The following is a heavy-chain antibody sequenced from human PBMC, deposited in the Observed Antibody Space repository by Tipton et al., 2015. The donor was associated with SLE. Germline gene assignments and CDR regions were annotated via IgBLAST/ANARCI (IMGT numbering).Heavy chain of an antibody. Sequence: TLSLTCTVSGASINSNFWSWIRQSPGKGLEWIGYIYSGGSTKYNPYFESRVTMSIDTSKNQFSLKVTSVTAADTAVYFCVRADGYYCGMDVWGQGTTVTVSS. CDR1: GASINSNF. CDR2: IYSGGST. CDR3: VRADGYYCGMDV. V-gene: IGHV4-59*08. J-gene: IGHJ6*02.